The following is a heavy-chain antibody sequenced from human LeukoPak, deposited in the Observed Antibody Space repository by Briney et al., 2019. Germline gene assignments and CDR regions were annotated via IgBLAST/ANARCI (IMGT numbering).Heavy chain of an antibody. CDR3: ARSLYSTNADS. V-gene: IGHV4-39*02. D-gene: IGHD6-13*01. Sequence: SETLSLTCTVSGGSTSSSSYFWGWIRQPPGKGLEWIGSMYYSGSTYYNPSLKSRVTISVDTSKNHLSLRLSSVTAADTAVYYCARSLYSTNADSWGQGTLVTVSS. CDR1: GGSTSSSSYF. J-gene: IGHJ4*02. CDR2: MYYSGST.